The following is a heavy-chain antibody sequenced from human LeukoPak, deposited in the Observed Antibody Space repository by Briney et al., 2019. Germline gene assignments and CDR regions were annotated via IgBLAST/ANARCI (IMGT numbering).Heavy chain of an antibody. CDR2: IYPGDSDT. CDR3: AISPTVAGSDFDY. V-gene: IGHV5-51*01. J-gene: IGHJ4*02. CDR1: GYSFTSYW. D-gene: IGHD6-19*01. Sequence: GESLKISCKGSGYSFTSYWIGWVRQMPGKGLEWMGIIYPGDSDTRYSPSFQGQVAISADKSISTAYLQWSSLKASNTAMYYCAISPTVAGSDFDYWGQGTLVTVSS.